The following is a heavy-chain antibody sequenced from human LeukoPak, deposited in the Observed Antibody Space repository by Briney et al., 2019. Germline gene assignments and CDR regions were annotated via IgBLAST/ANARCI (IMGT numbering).Heavy chain of an antibody. CDR2: ISGSGGST. J-gene: IGHJ4*02. V-gene: IGHV3-23*01. CDR3: AKDPYGGNNGKTLDY. Sequence: QSGGSLRLSCAASGFTFSSYAMSWVRQAPGKGLEWVSAISGSGGSTYYADSVKGRFTISRDNSKNTLYLQMNSLRAEDTAVYYCAKDPYGGNNGKTLDYWGQGTLVTVSS. D-gene: IGHD4-23*01. CDR1: GFTFSSYA.